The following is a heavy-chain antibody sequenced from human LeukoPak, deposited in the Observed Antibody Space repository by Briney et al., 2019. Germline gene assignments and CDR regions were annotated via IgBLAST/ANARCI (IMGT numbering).Heavy chain of an antibody. Sequence: SGTLSLTSLASGGSFSSYNGSWFRQPPGTEREWIGYIYYSGSTNYNPSLKSRVTISVDTSKNQFSLKLSSVTAADTAVYYCAREIRGSGSFDYWGQGTLVTVSS. D-gene: IGHD3-10*01. V-gene: IGHV4-59*01. CDR3: AREIRGSGSFDY. CDR2: IYYSGST. CDR1: GGSFSSYN. J-gene: IGHJ4*02.